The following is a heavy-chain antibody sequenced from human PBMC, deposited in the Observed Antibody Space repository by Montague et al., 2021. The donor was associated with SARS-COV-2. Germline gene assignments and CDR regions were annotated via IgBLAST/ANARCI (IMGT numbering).Heavy chain of an antibody. J-gene: IGHJ4*02. V-gene: IGHV3-30*04. D-gene: IGHD3-16*02. CDR1: GFTFSRYA. CDR3: ARDNYDYDWGSYRYIY. CDR2: ISYDGSNK. Sequence: SLRLSCGASGFTFSRYAMHWVRQAPGKGLEWVAVISYDGSNKYYSDSXKGRFTISRDNSKNTLYLQMSSLRAEDTAVYYCARDNYDYDWGSYRYIYWGQGTLVTVSS.